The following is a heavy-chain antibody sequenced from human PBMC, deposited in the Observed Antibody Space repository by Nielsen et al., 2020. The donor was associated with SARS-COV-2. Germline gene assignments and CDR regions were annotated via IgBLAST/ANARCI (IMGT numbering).Heavy chain of an antibody. CDR3: ARATMTDADAFDI. CDR1: GDSINSGGTY. Sequence: SETLSLTCTVSGDSINSGGTYWNWVRQPPGKGLEWIGYIYYSGTTYYNPSHESRATISVATSKSQFSLKLRSVTAADTAVYYCARATMTDADAFDIWGQGAMVSVSS. J-gene: IGHJ3*02. CDR2: IYYSGTT. D-gene: IGHD4-17*01. V-gene: IGHV4-30-4*01.